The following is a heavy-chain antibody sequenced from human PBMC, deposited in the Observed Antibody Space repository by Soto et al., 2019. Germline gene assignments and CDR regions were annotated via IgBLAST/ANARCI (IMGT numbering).Heavy chain of an antibody. CDR3: ARRDGYNYFDF. J-gene: IGHJ4*02. Sequence: ESGGGLVKPGGSLRLSCVASGFTFSGSYMSWVRQAPGKGLEWVSYISSTSSFTDYAESVKGRFIISRDNAKNSLFLQMNSLRAEDTALYYCARRDGYNYFDFWGQGTLVSVSS. V-gene: IGHV3-11*06. D-gene: IGHD5-12*01. CDR2: ISSTSSFT. CDR1: GFTFSGSY.